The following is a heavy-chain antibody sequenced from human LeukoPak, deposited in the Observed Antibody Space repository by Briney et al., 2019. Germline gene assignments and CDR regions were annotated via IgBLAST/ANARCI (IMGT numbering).Heavy chain of an antibody. CDR1: GYTFTGYY. J-gene: IGHJ1*01. CDR3: ARDSVAGQRGYFQH. V-gene: IGHV1-2*02. CDR2: INPNSGGT. Sequence: ASVKVSCKXSGYTFTGYYMHWVRQAPGQGLEWMGWINPNSGGTNYSQKFQGRVTMTTDTSTSTAYMELRSLRSDDTAVYYCARDSVAGQRGYFQHWGQGTLVTVSS. D-gene: IGHD6-19*01.